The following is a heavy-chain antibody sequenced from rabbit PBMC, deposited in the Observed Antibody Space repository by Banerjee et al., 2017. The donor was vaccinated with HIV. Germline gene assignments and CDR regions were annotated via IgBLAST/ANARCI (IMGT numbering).Heavy chain of an antibody. J-gene: IGHJ4*01. V-gene: IGHV1S45*01. CDR2: IYAGYGTGT. CDR1: GFSFSSSYW. Sequence: QEQLEESGGDLVKPEGSLTLTYTASGFSFSSSYWICWVRQAPGKGLEWIACIYAGYGTGTYYASWAKGRFTISKTSSTTVTLQMTSLTAADTATYFCARDLAGVIGWNFGLWGPGTLVTVS. CDR3: ARDLAGVIGWNFGL. D-gene: IGHD4-1*01.